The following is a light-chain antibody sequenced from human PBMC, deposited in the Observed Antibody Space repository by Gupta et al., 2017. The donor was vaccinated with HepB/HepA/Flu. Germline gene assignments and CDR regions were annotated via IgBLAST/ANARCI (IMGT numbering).Light chain of an antibody. CDR2: DAS. Sequence: EIELTQSPATLSLSPGERATLSCRASQSVGSYLAWYQQKPGQAPRLLIYDASTRATGLPARFSGSGSGTDFTLTISSREPEDFAVYYCQQRSNCPITFGQGTQLEIK. J-gene: IGKJ5*01. CDR3: QQRSNCPIT. CDR1: QSVGSY. V-gene: IGKV3-11*01.